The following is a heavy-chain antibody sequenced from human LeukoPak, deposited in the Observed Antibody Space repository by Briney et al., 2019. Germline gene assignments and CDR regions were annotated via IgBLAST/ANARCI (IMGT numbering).Heavy chain of an antibody. CDR1: GYTLTELS. V-gene: IGHV1-24*01. D-gene: IGHD3-3*01. J-gene: IGHJ4*02. CDR2: FDPEDGET. Sequence: ASVEVSCKVSGYTLTELSMHWVRQAPGKGLEWMGGFDPEDGETIYAQKFQGRVTMTEDTSTDTAYMELSSLRSEDTAVYYCAKMDEVWSGYYTTYKTAYFDYWGQGTLVTVSS. CDR3: AKMDEVWSGYYTTYKTAYFDY.